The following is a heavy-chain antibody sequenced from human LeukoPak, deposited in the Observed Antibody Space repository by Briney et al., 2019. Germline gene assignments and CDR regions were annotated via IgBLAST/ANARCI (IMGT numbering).Heavy chain of an antibody. CDR1: GFTFSSYA. J-gene: IGHJ4*02. CDR2: ISGSVGST. D-gene: IGHD3-9*01. V-gene: IGHV3-23*01. CDR3: AKGPQRYFDWLPIFDY. Sequence: GGSLRLSCAAFGFTFSSYAMSWVRQAPGKGLEWVSAISGSVGSTYYADSVKGRFTISRDNSKNTLYLQMNSLRAEDTAVYYCAKGPQRYFDWLPIFDYWGQGTLVTVSS.